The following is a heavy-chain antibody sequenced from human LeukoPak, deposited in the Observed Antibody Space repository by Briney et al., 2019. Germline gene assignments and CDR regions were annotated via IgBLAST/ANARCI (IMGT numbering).Heavy chain of an antibody. D-gene: IGHD3-22*01. J-gene: IGHJ4*02. CDR3: ARDLADYYDSSGYYYPPGYFDY. CDR2: ISAYNGNT. Sequence: GASVKVSCKASGYTFSSYGISWVRQAPGQGLEWMGWISAYNGNTNYAQKLQGRVTMTTDTSTSTAYMELRSLRSDDTAVHYCARDLADYYDSSGYYYPPGYFDYWGQGTLVTVSS. CDR1: GYTFSSYG. V-gene: IGHV1-18*01.